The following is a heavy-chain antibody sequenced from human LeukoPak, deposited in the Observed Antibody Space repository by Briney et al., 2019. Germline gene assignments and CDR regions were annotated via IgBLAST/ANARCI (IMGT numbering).Heavy chain of an antibody. J-gene: IGHJ6*03. D-gene: IGHD3-3*01. CDR1: GFTVSSNY. CDR3: ASFGDLSYYYYYMDV. V-gene: IGHV3-53*01. CDR2: IYSGGST. Sequence: GGSLGLSCAASGFTVSSNYMSWVRQAPGKGLEWVSVIYSGGSTYYADSVKGRFTISRDNSKNTLYLQMNSLRAEDTAVYYCASFGDLSYYYYYMDVWGKGTTVTVSS.